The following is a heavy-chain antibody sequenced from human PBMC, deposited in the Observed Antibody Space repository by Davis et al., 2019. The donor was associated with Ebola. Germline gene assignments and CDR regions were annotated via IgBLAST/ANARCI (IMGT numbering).Heavy chain of an antibody. CDR2: LGLSADT. CDR3: AKDTSSIWFDV. V-gene: IGHV3-23*01. Sequence: LSLTCAASGFVFSNYVMSWVRRAPGKGLEWVSTLGLSADTYYADSVKGRFIISRDNSKNTLHLQMNSLRVEDTAIYYCAKDTSSIWFDVWGQGTMVTVSS. CDR1: GFVFSNYV. J-gene: IGHJ3*01. D-gene: IGHD6-13*01.